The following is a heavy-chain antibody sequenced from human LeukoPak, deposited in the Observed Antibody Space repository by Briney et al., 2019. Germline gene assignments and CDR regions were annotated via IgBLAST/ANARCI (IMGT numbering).Heavy chain of an antibody. CDR1: GGSISSSSYY. CDR3: ARPYGSGSYFDY. J-gene: IGHJ4*02. Sequence: SETLSLTCTVSGGSISSSSYYWGWIRQPPGKGLEWIGSIYYSGSTYYNLSLKSRVTISVDTSKNQFSLKLSSVTAADTAVYYCARPYGSGSYFDYWGQGTLVTVSS. V-gene: IGHV4-39*07. CDR2: IYYSGST. D-gene: IGHD3-10*01.